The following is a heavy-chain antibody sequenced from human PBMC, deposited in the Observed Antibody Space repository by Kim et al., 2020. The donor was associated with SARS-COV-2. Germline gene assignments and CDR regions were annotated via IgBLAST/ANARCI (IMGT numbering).Heavy chain of an antibody. V-gene: IGHV3-74*01. Sequence: GGSLRLSCAASGFSVSRHWMNWVRQAPGKGLEWVSRINFDGSSISYAHSVKGRFTISRDNAKNTLSLEMNSLRPEDTAVYYCARRKDTGGGNTFDYWGQGTLVPVSS. CDR1: GFSVSRHW. J-gene: IGHJ4*02. CDR2: INFDGSSI. CDR3: ARRKDTGGGNTFDY. D-gene: IGHD2-15*01.